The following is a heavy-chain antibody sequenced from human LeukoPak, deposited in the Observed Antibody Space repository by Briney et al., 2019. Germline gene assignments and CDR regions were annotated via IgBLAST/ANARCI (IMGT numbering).Heavy chain of an antibody. CDR2: IYYSGST. CDR3: ARGTDSLFDY. J-gene: IGHJ4*02. D-gene: IGHD2-2*01. CDR1: GGSISSYY. V-gene: IGHV4-59*01. Sequence: SETLSLTCTVSGGSISSYYWSWIRQPPGKGLEWIGCIYYSGSTNYNPSLKSRVTISVDTSKNQFSLKLSSVTAADTAVYYCARGTDSLFDYWGQGTLVTVSS.